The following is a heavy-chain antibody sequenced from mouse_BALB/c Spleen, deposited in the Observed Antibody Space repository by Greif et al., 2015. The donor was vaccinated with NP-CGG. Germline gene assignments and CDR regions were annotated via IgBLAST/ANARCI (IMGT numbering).Heavy chain of an antibody. V-gene: IGHV1-18*01. Sequence: EVQLQQSGPELVNPGASMKISCKASGYSFTDYTMNWVKQSHGENLEWIGLINPYNGGTTYNQNFKGKATLTVDKSSSTAYMELLSLTSGDSAVYYCARGGSSRFAYWGQGTLVTVSA. CDR2: INPYNGGT. CDR1: GYSFTDYT. J-gene: IGHJ3*01. CDR3: ARGGSSRFAY. D-gene: IGHD1-1*01.